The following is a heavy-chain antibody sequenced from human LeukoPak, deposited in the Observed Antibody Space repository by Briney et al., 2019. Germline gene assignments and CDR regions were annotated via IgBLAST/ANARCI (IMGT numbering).Heavy chain of an antibody. CDR2: IYSGGGT. CDR3: ARAVGVTAIHNAFDI. J-gene: IGHJ3*02. CDR1: GLTVSGNY. V-gene: IGHV3-66*02. Sequence: GGSLRLSCAASGLTVSGNYMSWVRQAPGKGLEWVSVIYSGGGTDYADSVKGRFTISRDNSKNTLYLQMNSLRAEDTAVYYCARAVGVTAIHNAFDIWGQGTMVTVSS. D-gene: IGHD2-21*02.